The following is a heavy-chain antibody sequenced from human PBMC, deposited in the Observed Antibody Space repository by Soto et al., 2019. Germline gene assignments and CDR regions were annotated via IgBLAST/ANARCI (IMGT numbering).Heavy chain of an antibody. CDR2: IYYSGST. V-gene: IGHV4-39*01. CDR3: ARLGLYYDILTGYPYYFDY. Sequence: ETLSLTCTVSGGSISSSSYYWGWIRKPPGKGPEWIGSIYYSGSTYYNPSLVSRVTISVDTSKNQFSLKLSSVTAADTAVYYCARLGLYYDILTGYPYYFDYWGQGTLVTVSS. D-gene: IGHD3-9*01. J-gene: IGHJ4*02. CDR1: GGSISSSSYY.